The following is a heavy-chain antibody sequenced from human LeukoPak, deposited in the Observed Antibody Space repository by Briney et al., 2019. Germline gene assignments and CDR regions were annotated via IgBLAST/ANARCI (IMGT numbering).Heavy chain of an antibody. Sequence: GGSLRLSCTASGFTFGDYAMSWVRQPPGKGLEWVGFIKSKAYGGTTEYAASVKGRFTISRDDSKNIAYLQMNSLKTEDTAVYYCSKDITDYWGQGTLVTVSS. V-gene: IGHV3-49*04. J-gene: IGHJ4*02. CDR1: GFTFGDYA. D-gene: IGHD1-14*01. CDR2: IKSKAYGGTT. CDR3: SKDITDY.